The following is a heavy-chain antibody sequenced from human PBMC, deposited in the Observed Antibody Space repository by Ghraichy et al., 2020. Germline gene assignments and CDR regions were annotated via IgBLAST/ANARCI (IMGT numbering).Heavy chain of an antibody. Sequence: SETLSLTCTAPAGSISSHYCSWIRQAPGKRLEWIVYIHYSRTTSYSPSLKNRLTLSVDTSKNQFSLKLTSVTSADTALYYCSTTLFWGQRILVTVSS. CDR2: IHYSRTT. CDR3: STTLF. D-gene: IGHD3-9*01. CDR1: AGSISSHY. V-gene: IGHV4-59*11. J-gene: IGHJ4*02.